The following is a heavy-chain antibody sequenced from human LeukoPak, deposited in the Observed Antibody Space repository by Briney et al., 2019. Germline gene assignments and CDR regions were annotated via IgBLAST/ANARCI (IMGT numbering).Heavy chain of an antibody. Sequence: PGGSLRLSCAATGLTFSSYAMSWVRQAPGKGLEWVSAISGSGGSTYYADSVKGRFSISGDNSKNTLYLQMNSLRAEDTAVYYCAKGPLIEVAGTTWDYWGQGTLVTVSS. CDR3: AKGPLIEVAGTTWDY. CDR1: GLTFSSYA. V-gene: IGHV3-23*01. J-gene: IGHJ4*02. CDR2: ISGSGGST. D-gene: IGHD6-19*01.